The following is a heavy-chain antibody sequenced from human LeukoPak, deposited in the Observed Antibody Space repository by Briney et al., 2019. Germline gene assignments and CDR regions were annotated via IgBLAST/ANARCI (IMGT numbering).Heavy chain of an antibody. J-gene: IGHJ3*02. CDR3: AREISDGAFDI. CDR2: INPNSGGT. V-gene: IGHV1-2*02. D-gene: IGHD5-24*01. CDR1: GNTFTGYY. Sequence: ASVKVSCKASGNTFTGYYIHWVRQAPGQGLEWMGWINPNSGGTNYAQKFQGRVTMTRDTSISTAYMDLSRLRSDDTAVYYCAREISDGAFDIWGQGTMVTVSS.